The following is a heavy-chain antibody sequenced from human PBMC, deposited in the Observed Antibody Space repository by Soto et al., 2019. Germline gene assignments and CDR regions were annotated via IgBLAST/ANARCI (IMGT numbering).Heavy chain of an antibody. Sequence: EVQLVESGGGLVKPGGSLRLSCAASGFTFSSYSMNWVRQAPGKGLEWVSSIRSSSSYIYYADSVKGRFTISRDDAKNSLYLQMTSLRAEDTAVYYCARDGVGDIVVVPAAIREYYYYYCYMDVWGKGTTVTVSS. CDR3: ARDGVGDIVVVPAAIREYYYYYCYMDV. CDR1: GFTFSSYS. J-gene: IGHJ6*03. V-gene: IGHV3-21*01. D-gene: IGHD2-2*01. CDR2: IRSSSSYI.